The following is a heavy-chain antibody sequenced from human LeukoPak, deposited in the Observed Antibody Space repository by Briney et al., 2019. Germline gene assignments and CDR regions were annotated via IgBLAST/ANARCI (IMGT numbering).Heavy chain of an antibody. CDR2: INRDGSGK. V-gene: IGHV3-7*03. J-gene: IGHJ4*02. CDR1: GFTFSTYA. CDR3: ARVEYSGNGNLY. Sequence: GGSLRLSCAASGFTFSTYAMTWVRQVPGKGLEWVANINRDGSGKYYLPSVRGRFTISKDDAKDSLYLQMDSPRPEDTAIYYCARVEYSGNGNLYWGQGTLVTVSS. D-gene: IGHD1-26*01.